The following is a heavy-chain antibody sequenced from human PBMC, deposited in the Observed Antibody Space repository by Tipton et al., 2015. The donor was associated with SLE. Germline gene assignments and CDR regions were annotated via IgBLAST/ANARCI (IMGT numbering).Heavy chain of an antibody. Sequence: TLSLTCIVSGVSITSYTYSWSWIRQSAGKGLDWLGRMYITGRAIYNPSLKSRVTISVDTTKNQFSLKLSFMTAADSAVYYCARQPFATRCCFHVWGQGTMVTVSS. CDR3: ARQPFATRCCFHV. CDR2: MYITGRA. CDR1: GVSITSYTYS. J-gene: IGHJ3*01. D-gene: IGHD4/OR15-4a*01. V-gene: IGHV4-61*02.